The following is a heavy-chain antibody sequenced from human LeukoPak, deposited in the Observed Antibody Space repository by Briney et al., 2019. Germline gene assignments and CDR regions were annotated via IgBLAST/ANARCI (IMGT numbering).Heavy chain of an antibody. CDR1: GLTFSTYT. V-gene: IGHV3-21*01. J-gene: IGHJ4*02. D-gene: IGHD5-24*01. CDR2: IISTSSYI. Sequence: GSXRLSCAASGLTFSTYTMSWVRQXPGKGLEWVSSIISTSSYIYYADSVKGRFTISRDNAKNSLYLQMNILRAEDTAVYYCARGQFIDYWGQGTLVTVSS. CDR3: ARGQFIDY.